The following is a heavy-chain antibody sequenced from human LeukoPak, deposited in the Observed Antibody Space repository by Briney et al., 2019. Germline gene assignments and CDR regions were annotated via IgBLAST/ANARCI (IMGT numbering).Heavy chain of an antibody. D-gene: IGHD3-10*01. Sequence: SVKVSCKASGGTFSSYAISWVRQAPGQGLEWMGGIIPIFGTANYAQKFQGRVTITADKSTSTAYMELTSLRSEDTAVYYCAREVAFGQSEDWGQGTLVTVSS. CDR2: IIPIFGTA. CDR3: AREVAFGQSED. CDR1: GGTFSSYA. J-gene: IGHJ4*02. V-gene: IGHV1-69*06.